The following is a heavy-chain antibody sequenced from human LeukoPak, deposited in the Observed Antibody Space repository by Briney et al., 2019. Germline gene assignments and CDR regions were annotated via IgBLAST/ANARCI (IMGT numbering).Heavy chain of an antibody. CDR2: INPNSGGT. CDR1: GETFTGYY. J-gene: IGHJ5*02. V-gene: IGHV1-2*02. Sequence: ASVKVSCKASGETFTGYYMHWVRQAPGQGLEWMGWINPNSGGTNYAQKFQGRVTMTRDTSISTAYMELSRLRSDDTSLYYWARPYCSSTSCYENWFDPWGQGTLVTVSS. CDR3: ARPYCSSTSCYENWFDP. D-gene: IGHD2-2*01.